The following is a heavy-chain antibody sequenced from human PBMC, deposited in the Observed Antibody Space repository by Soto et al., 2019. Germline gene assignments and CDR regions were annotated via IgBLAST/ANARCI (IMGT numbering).Heavy chain of an antibody. CDR1: GFTFSSYG. CDR2: IWYDGSNK. Sequence: GGSLRLSCAASGFTFSSYGMHWVRQAPGKGLEWVAVIWYDGSNKYYADSVKGRFTISRDNSKNTLYLRMNSLRAEDTAVYYCARDEAGSTPDAFDIWGQGTMVTVSS. J-gene: IGHJ3*02. D-gene: IGHD2-15*01. CDR3: ARDEAGSTPDAFDI. V-gene: IGHV3-33*01.